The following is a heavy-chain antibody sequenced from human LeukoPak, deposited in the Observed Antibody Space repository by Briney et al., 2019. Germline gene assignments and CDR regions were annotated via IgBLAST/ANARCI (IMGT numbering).Heavy chain of an antibody. D-gene: IGHD4-17*01. V-gene: IGHV3-48*01. CDR3: ARAAGGYGDYYFDY. CDR1: GFTFSSYS. J-gene: IGHJ4*02. CDR2: ISSSSSTI. Sequence: GGSLRLSCAASGFTFSSYSMNWVRQAPGKGLEWVSYISSSSSTIYYADSVKGRFTISRDNAKNSLYLQMNSLRAEDTAVYYCARAAGGYGDYYFDYWGQGTLVTVSS.